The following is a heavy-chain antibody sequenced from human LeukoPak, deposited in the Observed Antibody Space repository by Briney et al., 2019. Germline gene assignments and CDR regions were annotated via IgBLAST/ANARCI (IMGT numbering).Heavy chain of an antibody. Sequence: SETLSLTCAVYGGSFSGYYWSWIRQPPGKGLEWIGEINHSGSNNYNPSLKSRVTLSVDSSNDQFSLKLSSLTAADTAVYYCARGRYGGITYFDYWGQGTLVTVSS. CDR3: ARGRYGGITYFDY. V-gene: IGHV4-34*01. J-gene: IGHJ4*02. CDR1: GGSFSGYY. CDR2: INHSGSN. D-gene: IGHD3-10*01.